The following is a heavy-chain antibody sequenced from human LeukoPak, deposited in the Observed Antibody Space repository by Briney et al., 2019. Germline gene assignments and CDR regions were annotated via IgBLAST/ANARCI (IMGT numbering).Heavy chain of an antibody. D-gene: IGHD4-23*01. V-gene: IGHV3-30*03. Sequence: GGSLRLSCAASGFPFTRYGMQWVRQAPGKGLDWLAVISNDGRNEYYADSVKGRFTISRDNSKNTLYLQVNSLRAEDTAVYYCARSPVNEDTYFDYWGQGTLVTVSS. CDR2: ISNDGRNE. J-gene: IGHJ4*02. CDR3: ARSPVNEDTYFDY. CDR1: GFPFTRYG.